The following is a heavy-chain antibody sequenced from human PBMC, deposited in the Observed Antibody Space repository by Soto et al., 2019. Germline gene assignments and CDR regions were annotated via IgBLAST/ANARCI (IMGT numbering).Heavy chain of an antibody. CDR1: GFTFSSYA. J-gene: IGHJ6*02. V-gene: IGHV3-23*01. CDR3: AKAGYSGYDLYYYYGMDV. CDR2: ISGSGGST. Sequence: GSLRLSCAASGFTFSSYAMSWVRQAPGKGLEWVSAISGSGGSTYYADSVKGRFTISRDNSKNTLYLQMNSLRAEDTAVYYCAKAGYSGYDLYYYYGMDVWGQGTTVTVSS. D-gene: IGHD5-12*01.